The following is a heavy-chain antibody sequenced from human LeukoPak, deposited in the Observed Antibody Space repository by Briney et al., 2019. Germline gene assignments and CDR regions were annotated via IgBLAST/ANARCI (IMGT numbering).Heavy chain of an antibody. CDR3: ARDTLGEGEDANYAVYYFDY. CDR2: ISGSGGST. D-gene: IGHD3-10*01. Sequence: GGSLRLSCAASGFTFSSYAMSWVRQAPGKGLEWVSDISGSGGSTYYADSVKGRFTISRDNSKNTLYLQMNSLRAEDTAVYYCARDTLGEGEDANYAVYYFDYWGQGTPVTVSS. CDR1: GFTFSSYA. V-gene: IGHV3-23*01. J-gene: IGHJ4*02.